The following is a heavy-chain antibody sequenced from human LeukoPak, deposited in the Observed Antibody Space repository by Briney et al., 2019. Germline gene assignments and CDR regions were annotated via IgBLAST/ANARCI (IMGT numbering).Heavy chain of an antibody. CDR1: GGTFSSYA. V-gene: IGHV1-69*01. CDR2: IIPIFGTA. D-gene: IGHD3-10*01. J-gene: IGHJ5*02. Sequence: SVTVSCTAPGGTFSSYAISWVRQAPGQGLEWMGGIIPIFGTANYAQKFQGRVTITADESTSTAYMELSSLRSEDTAVYYCARREHGGDNWFDPWGQGTLVTVSS. CDR3: ARREHGGDNWFDP.